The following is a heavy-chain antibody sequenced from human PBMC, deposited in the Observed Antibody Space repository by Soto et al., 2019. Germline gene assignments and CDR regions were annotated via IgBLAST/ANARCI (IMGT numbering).Heavy chain of an antibody. CDR2: INPSGGST. CDR1: GYTFTSYY. V-gene: IGHV1-46*01. Sequence: ASVKVSCKASGYTFTSYYMHWVRQAPGQGLEWMGIINPSGGSTSYAQKFQGRVTMTRDTSTGTVYMELSSLRSEDTAVYYCARLYDFWSGKKSTDYWGQGTLVTVSS. J-gene: IGHJ4*02. D-gene: IGHD3-3*01. CDR3: ARLYDFWSGKKSTDY.